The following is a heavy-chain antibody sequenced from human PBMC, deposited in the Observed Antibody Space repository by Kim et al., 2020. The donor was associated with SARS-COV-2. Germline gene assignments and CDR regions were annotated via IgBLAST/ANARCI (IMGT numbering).Heavy chain of an antibody. D-gene: IGHD1-26*01. V-gene: IGHV4-61*02. Sequence: SETLSLTCTVSGGSISSGSYYWSWIRQPAGKGLEWIGRIYTSGSTNYNPSLKSRVTISVDTSKNQFSLKLSSVTAADTAVYYCASVRLGGGSFTVDPWGQGTLVTVSS. J-gene: IGHJ5*02. CDR1: GGSISSGSYY. CDR2: IYTSGST. CDR3: ASVRLGGGSFTVDP.